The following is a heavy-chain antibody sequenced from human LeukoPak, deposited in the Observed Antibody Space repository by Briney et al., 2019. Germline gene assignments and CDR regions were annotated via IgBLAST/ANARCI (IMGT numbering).Heavy chain of an antibody. Sequence: PSETLSLTCTVSGGSISSSSYYWGWIRQPPVKGLEWIGEINHSGSTNYNPSLKSRVTISVDTSKNQFSLKLSSVTAADTAVYYCATTTKNSGYEVWGQGTLVTVSS. CDR2: INHSGST. J-gene: IGHJ4*02. D-gene: IGHD5-12*01. V-gene: IGHV4-39*07. CDR1: GGSISSSSYY. CDR3: ATTTKNSGYEV.